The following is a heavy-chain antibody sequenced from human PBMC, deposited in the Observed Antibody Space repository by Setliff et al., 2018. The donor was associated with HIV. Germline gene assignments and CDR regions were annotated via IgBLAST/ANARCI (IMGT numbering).Heavy chain of an antibody. D-gene: IGHD3-16*01. CDR2: IDHSGST. J-gene: IGHJ4*02. V-gene: IGHV4-39*07. Sequence: PSVTLSLTCSVSGGSISSSSYFWGWIRQPPGKGLEWIGEIDHSGSTDDNPSLKSRVTISVDTSKNQFSLKLSSVTTADTAVYFCVRNSGWALGSWGQGTLVTVSS. CDR3: VRNSGWALGS. CDR1: GGSISSSSYF.